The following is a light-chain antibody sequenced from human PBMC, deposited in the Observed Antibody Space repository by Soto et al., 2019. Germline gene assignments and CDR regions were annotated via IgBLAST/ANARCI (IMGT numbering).Light chain of an antibody. Sequence: IQMTQSPSSLSASVGDTVTITCRASQGIRNDLGWYQQKPGKAPNLLIYAASSLQSGVPSRFSGSGSGTEFTLTISSLQPDDFATYYCQHYNSYSEAFGQGTKVDIK. CDR3: QHYNSYSEA. CDR2: AAS. CDR1: QGIRND. J-gene: IGKJ1*01. V-gene: IGKV1-17*01.